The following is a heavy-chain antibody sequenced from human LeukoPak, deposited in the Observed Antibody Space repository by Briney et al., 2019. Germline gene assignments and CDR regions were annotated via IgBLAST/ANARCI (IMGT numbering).Heavy chain of an antibody. V-gene: IGHV3-23*01. CDR3: AKRDAYDSSGFSPLFDY. CDR2: ITGNGGSL. Sequence: GGSLRLSCAASGFSFSNYAMSWVRQAPGKGLEWVSAITGNGGSLYYADSVKGRFTISRDNSKSALYLQVNSLRAEDTAVYYCAKRDAYDSSGFSPLFDYWGQGTLVTVSS. CDR1: GFSFSNYA. D-gene: IGHD3-22*01. J-gene: IGHJ4*02.